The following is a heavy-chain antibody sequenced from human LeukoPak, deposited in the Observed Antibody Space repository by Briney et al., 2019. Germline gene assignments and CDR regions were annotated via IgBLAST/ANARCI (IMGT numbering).Heavy chain of an antibody. V-gene: IGHV3-30*03. Sequence: GGSLRPSCAASGFTFTNYGIHWVRLAPGKGLEWVAVISSDGSNKHYADSVKGRFTISREDSKNTLYLQMNSLRVDDTALYYCTTFDMWGQGTMVTVSS. J-gene: IGHJ3*02. CDR2: ISSDGSNK. CDR1: GFTFTNYG. CDR3: TTFDM.